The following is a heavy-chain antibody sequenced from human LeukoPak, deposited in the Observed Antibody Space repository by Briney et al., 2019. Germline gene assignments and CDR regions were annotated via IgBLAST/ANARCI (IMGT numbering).Heavy chain of an antibody. Sequence: GGSLRLSCAASGFTFSSYSMNWVRQAPGKGLEWVSFISSSSSYIYYADSVKGRFTISRDNGRNTVFLQMSSLRAEDTALYYCARKSASGNYPLDYWGQGTLVTVSS. D-gene: IGHD3-10*01. J-gene: IGHJ4*02. CDR1: GFTFSSYS. CDR2: ISSSSSYI. V-gene: IGHV3-21*04. CDR3: ARKSASGNYPLDY.